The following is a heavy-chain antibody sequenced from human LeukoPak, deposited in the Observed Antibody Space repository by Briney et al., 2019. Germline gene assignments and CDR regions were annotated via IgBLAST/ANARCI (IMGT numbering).Heavy chain of an antibody. D-gene: IGHD1-26*01. J-gene: IGHJ4*02. V-gene: IGHV4-4*02. CDR2: IYHSGST. CDR1: GGSISSTNW. CDR3: ARDRVGVGAFDY. Sequence: PSETLSLTCAVSGGSISSTNWWSWVRQPPGKGLEWIGEIYHSGSTNYNPSLKSRVTISADKSKNQFSLKLTYVTAADTAVYYCARDRVGVGAFDYWGQGTLVTVSS.